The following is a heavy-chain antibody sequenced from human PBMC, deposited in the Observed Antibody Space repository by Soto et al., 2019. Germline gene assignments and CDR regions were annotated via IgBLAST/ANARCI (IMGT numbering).Heavy chain of an antibody. D-gene: IGHD4-17*01. CDR3: ARGGLRAYWIDP. V-gene: IGHV3-74*01. CDR2: INGDGSGT. J-gene: IGHJ5*02. CDR1: GFTFSNYW. Sequence: EVQLVESGGGLVQPGGSLRLSCAASGFTFSNYWIHWVRQVPGEGLVWLSRINGDGSGTNYADSVKGRFTISRDNAKNTVYVQMNSLSAEDTAVYYCARGGLRAYWIDPWGQGTLVTVSS.